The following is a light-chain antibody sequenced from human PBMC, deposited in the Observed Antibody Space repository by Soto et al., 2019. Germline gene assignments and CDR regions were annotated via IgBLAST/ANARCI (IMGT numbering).Light chain of an antibody. CDR2: GAS. CDR3: QQYNNWLWT. J-gene: IGKJ1*01. V-gene: IGKV3-15*01. CDR1: QNISSN. Sequence: EIVMTQSPATLSVSPWERATLSCRASQNISSNLAWYQQKPGQAPRVLIDGASTRATGIPARFSGSGSGTEFTITISSLQSEDFAVYYCQQYNNWLWTFGQGTKVEIK.